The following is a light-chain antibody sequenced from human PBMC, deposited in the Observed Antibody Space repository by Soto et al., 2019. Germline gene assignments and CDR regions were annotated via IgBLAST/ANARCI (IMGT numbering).Light chain of an antibody. J-gene: IGLJ1*01. CDR1: SSDVGSYNL. CDR2: EGS. Sequence: QSVLTQPASVSGSPGQSITISCTGTSSDVGSYNLVSWYQQHPGKAPKLMIYEGSKRPSGVSNRFSGSKSGNTASLTISGLQADYEAESTSSAYSGSSPYDFLTGTKVTV. V-gene: IGLV2-23*01. CDR3: SAYSGSSPYD.